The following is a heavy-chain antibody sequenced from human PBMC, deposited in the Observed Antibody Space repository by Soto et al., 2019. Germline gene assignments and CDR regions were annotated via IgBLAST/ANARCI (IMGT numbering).Heavy chain of an antibody. V-gene: IGHV4-30-2*01. J-gene: IGHJ5*02. CDR2: IYHSGST. D-gene: IGHD1-26*01. CDR3: ARGSYYITPPNWFDP. Sequence: SETLSLTCSVSGGSISSGGYSWSWIRQPPGKGLEWIGYIYHSGSTYYNPSLKSRVTISVDRSKNQFSLKLSSVTAADTAVYYCARGSYYITPPNWFDPWGQGTLVTVSS. CDR1: GGSISSGGYS.